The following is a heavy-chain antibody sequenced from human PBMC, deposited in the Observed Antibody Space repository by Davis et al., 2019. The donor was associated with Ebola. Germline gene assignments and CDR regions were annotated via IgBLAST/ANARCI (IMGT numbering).Heavy chain of an antibody. CDR1: GFTFSSYS. D-gene: IGHD2-21*01. CDR3: AKIVVDTYNWFDP. Sequence: GGSLRLSCAASGFTFSSYSMNWVRQAPGKGLEWVSSISSSSSYIYYADSVKGRFTISRDNAKNTLYLQMNSLRAEDTAVYYCAKIVVDTYNWFDPWGQGTLVTVSS. CDR2: ISSSSSYI. J-gene: IGHJ5*02. V-gene: IGHV3-21*04.